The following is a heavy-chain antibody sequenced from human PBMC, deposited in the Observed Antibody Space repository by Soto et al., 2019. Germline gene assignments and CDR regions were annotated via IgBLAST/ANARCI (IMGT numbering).Heavy chain of an antibody. CDR2: INHSGST. J-gene: IGHJ4*02. V-gene: IGHV4-34*01. CDR1: GGSFSGYY. Sequence: QVQLQQWGAGLLKPSETLSLTCAVYGGSFSGYYWSWIRQPPGKGLEWIGEINHSGSTNYNPSLTTRVTRSEDTPKHQFSTRVRSVTATEKAVYNCARARIGRSTMSGVVSVSLDYWGQGTLVTVCS. D-gene: IGHD3-22*01. CDR3: ARARIGRSTMSGVVSVSLDY.